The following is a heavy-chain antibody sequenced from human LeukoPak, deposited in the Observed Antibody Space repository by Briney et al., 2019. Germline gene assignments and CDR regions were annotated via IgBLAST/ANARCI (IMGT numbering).Heavy chain of an antibody. D-gene: IGHD1-26*01. V-gene: IGHV3-7*01. CDR2: INEDGSKK. CDR1: GFTLSSYW. J-gene: IGHJ4*02. Sequence: GGSLRLSCAASGFTLSSYWMSWVRQAPGMGLEWVANINEDGSKKFYVDSVKGRFTISRDNAKNSLYLQMNSLRAEDTAVYYCARENIVGSTWGDIDYWGQGTLVTVSS. CDR3: ARENIVGSTWGDIDY.